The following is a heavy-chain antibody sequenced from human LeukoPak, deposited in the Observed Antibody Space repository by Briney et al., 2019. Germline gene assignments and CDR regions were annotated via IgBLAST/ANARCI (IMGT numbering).Heavy chain of an antibody. CDR3: ARVKDSSGWYHYFDY. J-gene: IGHJ4*02. Sequence: PGGSLRLSCAASGFTFSSYAMSWVRQAPGKGLVWVSRINSDGSSISYADSVKGRFTISRDNAKNTLYLQMNSLRAEDTAVYYCARVKDSSGWYHYFDYWGQGTLVTVSS. CDR1: GFTFSSYA. CDR2: INSDGSSI. D-gene: IGHD6-19*01. V-gene: IGHV3-74*01.